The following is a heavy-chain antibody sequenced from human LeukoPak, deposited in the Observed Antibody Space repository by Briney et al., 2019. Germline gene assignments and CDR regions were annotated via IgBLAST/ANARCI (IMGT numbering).Heavy chain of an antibody. J-gene: IGHJ4*02. Sequence: PGGSLRLSCAASGFTFSSYSMNWVRQAPGKGLEWVSYISSSSSTIYYADSVKGRFTISRDNAKNSLYLQMNSLRAEDTAVYYCARQRRIAALDYWGQGTQVTVSS. V-gene: IGHV3-48*01. CDR1: GFTFSSYS. CDR3: ARQRRIAALDY. CDR2: ISSSSSTI. D-gene: IGHD6-6*01.